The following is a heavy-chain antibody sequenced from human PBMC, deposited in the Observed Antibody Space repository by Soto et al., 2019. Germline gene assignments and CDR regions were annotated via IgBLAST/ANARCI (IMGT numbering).Heavy chain of an antibody. D-gene: IGHD5-18*01. Sequence: SETLSLTCTVSGGSISSGDYYWSWIRQPPGKGLEWIGYIYNSGTTYYNPSLKSRVTISVDTSKNQFSLKLSSVTAADTAVYYCARDRSYGYFDYWGQGTLVTVSS. CDR2: IYNSGTT. CDR1: GGSISSGDYY. CDR3: ARDRSYGYFDY. J-gene: IGHJ4*02. V-gene: IGHV4-30-4*02.